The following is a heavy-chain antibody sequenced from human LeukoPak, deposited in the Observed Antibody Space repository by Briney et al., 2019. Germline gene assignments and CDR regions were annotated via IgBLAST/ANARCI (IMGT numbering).Heavy chain of an antibody. D-gene: IGHD3-16*01. CDR2: IYYSGST. CDR3: ASMNLDAFDI. CDR1: GGSIRSGGYY. Sequence: IPSQTLSLTCTVSGGSIRSGGYYWSWIRQHPGKGLEWIGYIYYSGSTYYNPSLKSRVTISVDTSKNQFSLKLSSVTAADTAVYYCASMNLDAFDILRQATMVTVCS. J-gene: IGHJ3*02. V-gene: IGHV4-31*03.